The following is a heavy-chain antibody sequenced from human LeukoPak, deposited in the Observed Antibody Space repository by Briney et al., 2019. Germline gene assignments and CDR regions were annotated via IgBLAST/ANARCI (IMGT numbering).Heavy chain of an antibody. D-gene: IGHD3-10*01. J-gene: IGHJ4*02. CDR2: ISSSGSTI. CDR3: ARVGDYYGSGSYPQYFDY. Sequence: GGSLRLSCAASGFTFSSYSMNWVRQAPGKGLEWVSYISSSGSTIYYADSVKGRFTISRDNAKNSLYLQMNSLRAEDTAVYYCARVGDYYGSGSYPQYFDYWGQGTLVTVSS. V-gene: IGHV3-48*04. CDR1: GFTFSSYS.